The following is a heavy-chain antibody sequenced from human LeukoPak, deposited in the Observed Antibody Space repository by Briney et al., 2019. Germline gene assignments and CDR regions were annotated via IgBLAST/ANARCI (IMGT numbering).Heavy chain of an antibody. V-gene: IGHV4-39*01. Sequence: SETLSLTCTVSGGSISSSSYYWGWIRQPPGKGLEWIGSIYYSGSTYYNPSLKSRVTISVDTSKNQFSLKLSSVTAADTAVYYCARRANTELFDYWGQGTLVTVSS. J-gene: IGHJ4*02. CDR2: IYYSGST. CDR3: ARRANTELFDY. CDR1: GGSISSSSYY. D-gene: IGHD1-14*01.